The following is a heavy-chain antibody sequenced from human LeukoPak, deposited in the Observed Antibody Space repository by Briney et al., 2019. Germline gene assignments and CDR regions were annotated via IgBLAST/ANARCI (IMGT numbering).Heavy chain of an antibody. D-gene: IGHD3-22*01. J-gene: IGHJ4*02. CDR1: GGSIRNNGYY. Sequence: PSETLSLTCTVSGGSIRNNGYYWGWIRQPPGKGLEWIGSIYYSGSTYDNPYLTSRHTISVDTSRNQFSLRLSSVTAGDTAVYYCARLLYDSGGYYFFDYWGQGTLVTVSS. CDR3: ARLLYDSGGYYFFDY. V-gene: IGHV4-39*01. CDR2: IYYSGST.